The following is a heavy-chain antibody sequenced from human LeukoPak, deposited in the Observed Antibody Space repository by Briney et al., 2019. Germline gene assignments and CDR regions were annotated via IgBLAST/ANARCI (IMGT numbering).Heavy chain of an antibody. CDR1: GGSISSYY. V-gene: IGHV4-59*01. CDR2: IYYSGST. J-gene: IGHJ4*02. CDR3: ARGRGSGWYYYFDY. D-gene: IGHD6-19*01. Sequence: SETLSLTCTVSGGSISSYYWSWIRQPPGKGLEWIGCIYYSGSTNYNPSLKSRVTISVGTSKNQFSLKLSSVTAADTAVYYCARGRGSGWYYYFDYWGQGTLVTVSS.